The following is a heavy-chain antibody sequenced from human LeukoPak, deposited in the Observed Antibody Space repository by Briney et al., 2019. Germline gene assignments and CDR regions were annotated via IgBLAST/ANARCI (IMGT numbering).Heavy chain of an antibody. CDR3: ARAYGSGPYYYYMDV. Sequence: PSETLSLTCTVSGVSITSYYWSWIRQPPRKGLEWIGYMYYSESPNYNPSLKNRVTISVEMSKNQFSLRLNSVTAADTAVYYCARAYGSGPYYYYMDVWGKGTTVIVSS. CDR2: MYYSESP. CDR1: GVSITSYY. D-gene: IGHD3-10*01. J-gene: IGHJ6*03. V-gene: IGHV4-59*01.